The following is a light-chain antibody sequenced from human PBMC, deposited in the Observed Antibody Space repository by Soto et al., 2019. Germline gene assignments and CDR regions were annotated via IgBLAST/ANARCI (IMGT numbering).Light chain of an antibody. V-gene: IGLV2-14*03. J-gene: IGLJ1*01. CDR1: NSDAGSSNS. CDR2: DAN. CDR3: SSYTNNSPNCV. Sequence: QSVLTQPASVSGSPGQSITISCTGTNSDAGSSNSVSWYQHHPGKAPKLIIYDANSRPSGVSNRFSGSKSGNTASLTISGLQVEDEADYYCSSYTNNSPNCVFGTGTKVTVL.